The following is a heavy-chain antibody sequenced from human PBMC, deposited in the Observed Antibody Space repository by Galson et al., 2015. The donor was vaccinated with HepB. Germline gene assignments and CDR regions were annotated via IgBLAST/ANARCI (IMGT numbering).Heavy chain of an antibody. CDR1: GYTFTSYG. D-gene: IGHD3-10*01. Sequence: SVKVSCKASGYTFTSYGISWVRQAPGQGLEWMGWISAYNGNTNYAQKPQGRVTMTTDTSTSTAYMELRSLRSDDTAVYYCARGFWSNYYGSGHYDWYFDLWGRGTLVTVSS. CDR2: ISAYNGNT. V-gene: IGHV1-18*04. J-gene: IGHJ2*01. CDR3: ARGFWSNYYGSGHYDWYFDL.